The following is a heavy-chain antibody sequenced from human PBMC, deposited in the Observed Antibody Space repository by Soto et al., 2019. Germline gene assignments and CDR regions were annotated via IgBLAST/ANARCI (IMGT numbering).Heavy chain of an antibody. J-gene: IGHJ6*02. Sequence: QVPLVESGGGVVQPGRSLRLSCAASGFTFSNYGMHWVRQAPGKGLEWVAVISYDGSNKFYADSVKGRLSISRDNSKNTLYLQMNSLRAEDTAVYYCAKQLGYCSSTSCRDYYYGMDVWGQGTTVTVSS. V-gene: IGHV3-30*18. D-gene: IGHD2-2*01. CDR1: GFTFSNYG. CDR3: AKQLGYCSSTSCRDYYYGMDV. CDR2: ISYDGSNK.